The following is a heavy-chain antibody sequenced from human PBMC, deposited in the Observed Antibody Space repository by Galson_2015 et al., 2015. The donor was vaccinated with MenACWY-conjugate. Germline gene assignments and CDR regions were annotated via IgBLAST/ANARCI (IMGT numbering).Heavy chain of an antibody. J-gene: IGHJ4*02. CDR1: GFIFSSYS. Sequence: SLRLSCAASGFIFSSYSMNWVRPAPGKGLEWVANINDNSGAKYYADSVKGRFTISKDNAKSSLYLQMNSLRAEDTAVYYCARIAAAVTEHYFDYWGQGTLVTASS. CDR2: INDNSGAK. CDR3: ARIAAAVTEHYFDY. V-gene: IGHV3-48*04. D-gene: IGHD6-13*01.